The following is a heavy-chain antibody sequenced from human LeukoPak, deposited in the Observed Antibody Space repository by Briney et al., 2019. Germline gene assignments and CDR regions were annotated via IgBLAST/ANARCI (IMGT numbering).Heavy chain of an antibody. J-gene: IGHJ4*02. CDR1: GFTFSSYN. V-gene: IGHV3-48*04. Sequence: PGGSLRLSCAASGFTFSSYNMNWVRQAPGKGLERVSYISTSSNTIYYADSVKGRFTISRDNAKNSLYLQMNSLRAEDTAVYYCATEPPTMVIGYWGQGTLVTVSS. CDR3: ATEPPTMVIGY. CDR2: ISTSSNTI. D-gene: IGHD3-10*01.